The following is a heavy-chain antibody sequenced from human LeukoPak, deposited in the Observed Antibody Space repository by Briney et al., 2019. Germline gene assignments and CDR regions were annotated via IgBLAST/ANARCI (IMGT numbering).Heavy chain of an antibody. CDR2: IKRDGSEK. V-gene: IGHV3-7*01. J-gene: IGHJ4*02. CDR1: GFTFSNSW. Sequence: GGSLRLSCAASGFTFSNSWMSWVRQAPGKGLEWVANIKRDGSEKYYVDSVKGRFTISRDNAKSSLFLQMNSLRAEDTAVYYCEGSAGYWGQGTLVTASS. CDR3: EGSAGY.